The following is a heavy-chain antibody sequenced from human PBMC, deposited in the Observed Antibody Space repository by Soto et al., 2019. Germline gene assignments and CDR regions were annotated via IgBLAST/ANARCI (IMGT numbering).Heavy chain of an antibody. CDR1: GFTFSSYG. CDR2: VWYDGSNK. J-gene: IGHJ5*02. D-gene: IGHD3-10*01. V-gene: IGHV3-33*01. Sequence: QVQLVESGGGVVQPGRSLRLSCAASGFTFSSYGMHWVRQAPGKGLEWVAVVWYDGSNKYYADSVKGRFTISRDNSKNTLYLQMSSLRAEDTAVYYCARTTQVWFGEFGFDPWGQGTLVTVSS. CDR3: ARTTQVWFGEFGFDP.